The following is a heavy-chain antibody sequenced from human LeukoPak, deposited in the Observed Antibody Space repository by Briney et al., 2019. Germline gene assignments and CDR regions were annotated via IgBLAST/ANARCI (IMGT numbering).Heavy chain of an antibody. Sequence: GESLKISCKGSGYSFTSYWIGWVRQMPGKGLEWMGIIFPADSDTRYGPSFQGQITISADKSISTAYLQWSSLKASDTAMYYCARRHRRNSASYGQFDYWGQGTLVTVSS. V-gene: IGHV5-51*01. J-gene: IGHJ4*02. CDR2: IFPADSDT. CDR1: GYSFTSYW. CDR3: ARRHRRNSASYGQFDY. D-gene: IGHD6-19*01.